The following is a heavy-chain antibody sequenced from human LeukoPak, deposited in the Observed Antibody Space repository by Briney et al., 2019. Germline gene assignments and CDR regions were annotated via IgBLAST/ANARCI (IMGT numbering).Heavy chain of an antibody. D-gene: IGHD5-24*01. J-gene: IGHJ4*02. CDR1: GFTFSSYG. Sequence: GGSLRPSCAASGFTFSSYGMHWVRQAPGKGLEWVAVISYDGSNKYYADSVKGRFTISRDNSKNTLYLQMNSLRAEDTAVYYCAKDRYGMAIDYWGQGTLVTVSS. V-gene: IGHV3-30*18. CDR3: AKDRYGMAIDY. CDR2: ISYDGSNK.